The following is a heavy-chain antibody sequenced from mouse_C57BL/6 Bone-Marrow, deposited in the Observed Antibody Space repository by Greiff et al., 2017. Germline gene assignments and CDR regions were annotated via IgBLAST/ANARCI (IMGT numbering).Heavy chain of an antibody. V-gene: IGHV1-26*01. CDR3: ARWGLLWSLYAMDY. J-gene: IGHJ4*01. CDR1: GYTFTDYY. Sequence: EVQLQQSGPELVKPGASVKISCKASGYTFTDYYMNWVKQSHGQSLEWIGDINPNNGGTSYNQKFKGKATLTVDKSSSTAYMELRSLTSEDSAVYYCARWGLLWSLYAMDYWGRGTSVTVSS. D-gene: IGHD2-10*01. CDR2: INPNNGGT.